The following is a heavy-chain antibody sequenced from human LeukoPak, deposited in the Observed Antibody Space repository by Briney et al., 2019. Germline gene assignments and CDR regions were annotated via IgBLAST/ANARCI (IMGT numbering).Heavy chain of an antibody. D-gene: IGHD3-10*01. CDR1: GYTFTSYG. CDR3: ARDGYYYASGSYYTPFDY. J-gene: IGHJ4*02. CDR2: ISAYNGNT. Sequence: ASVKVSCKASGYTFTSYGISWVRQAPGQGLEWMGWISAYNGNTHYAQKLQGRVTMTTDTSTSTAYMELRSLRSDDTAVYYCARDGYYYASGSYYTPFDYWGQGMLVTVSS. V-gene: IGHV1-18*01.